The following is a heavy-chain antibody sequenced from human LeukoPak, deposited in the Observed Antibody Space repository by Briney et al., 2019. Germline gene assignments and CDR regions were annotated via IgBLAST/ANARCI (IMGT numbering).Heavy chain of an antibody. V-gene: IGHV4-4*02. J-gene: IGHJ4*02. CDR1: GGSISSSNW. CDR3: TRDPRGYFYDSSGYYYPD. Sequence: SGTLSLTCAASGGSISSSNWWSWVRPPPGKGLEWIGEIFHSGSTNYNPSLKSRVTLSADKSKNQFSLKLSSVTAADTAVYYCTRDPRGYFYDSSGYYYPDWGQGTLVTVSS. D-gene: IGHD3-22*01. CDR2: IFHSGST.